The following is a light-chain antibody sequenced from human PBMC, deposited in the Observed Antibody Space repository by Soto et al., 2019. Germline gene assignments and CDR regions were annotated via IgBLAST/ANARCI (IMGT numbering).Light chain of an antibody. Sequence: EIVLPQSPGTLSLSPGERATLSCRASQSLSSGYLAWYQQKPGQAPRILIYAASSRATGIPDRFSGSGSGTDFSLTITRLEPEDSAVYYCQQYDTSPRTFGQGTTVDIK. CDR2: AAS. V-gene: IGKV3-20*01. J-gene: IGKJ1*01. CDR3: QQYDTSPRT. CDR1: QSLSSGY.